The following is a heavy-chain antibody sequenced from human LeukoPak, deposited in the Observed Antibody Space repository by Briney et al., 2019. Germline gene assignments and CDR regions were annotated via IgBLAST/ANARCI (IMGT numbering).Heavy chain of an antibody. Sequence: ASVKVSCKASGYTFGDYYMHWVRQAPGQGLEWMGWINPNSGDSNYAQKFQDRVTMTRDTSISTAYMELSRLRSDDTAVYYCARQFGYGYSFDIWGQGKTVTVSS. CDR2: INPNSGDS. D-gene: IGHD5-18*01. V-gene: IGHV1-2*02. CDR1: GYTFGDYY. CDR3: ARQFGYGYSFDI. J-gene: IGHJ3*02.